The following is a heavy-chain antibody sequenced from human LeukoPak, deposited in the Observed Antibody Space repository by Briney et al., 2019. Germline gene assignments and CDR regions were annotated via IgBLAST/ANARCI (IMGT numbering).Heavy chain of an antibody. D-gene: IGHD3-10*01. CDR1: GGSISSYY. CDR2: IYYSGST. J-gene: IGHJ4*02. Sequence: SETLSLTCTVSGGSISSYYWSWIRQPPGKGLEWIGYIYYSGSTNYNPSLKSRVTISVDTSKNQFSLKLSSVTAADTAVYYCARHAGRYYYGSGSYYNAAFDYWGQGTLVTVSS. V-gene: IGHV4-59*08. CDR3: ARHAGRYYYGSGSYYNAAFDY.